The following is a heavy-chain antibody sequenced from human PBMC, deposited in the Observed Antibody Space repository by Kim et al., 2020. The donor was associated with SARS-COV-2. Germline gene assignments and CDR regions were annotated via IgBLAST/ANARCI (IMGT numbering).Heavy chain of an antibody. CDR3: ARSLTVAPSY. D-gene: IGHD6-19*01. Sequence: NKYYPDSEKGRFTISRDTSKNTLYLQMNSLRAEDTAVYYCARSLTVAPSYWGQGTLVTVSS. V-gene: IGHV3-30*02. CDR2: NK. J-gene: IGHJ4*02.